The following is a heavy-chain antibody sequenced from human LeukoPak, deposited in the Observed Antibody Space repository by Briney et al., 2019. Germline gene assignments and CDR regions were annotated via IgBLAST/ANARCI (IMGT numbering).Heavy chain of an antibody. Sequence: PGGSLRLSCAASGFTFSSYGMHWVRQAPGKGLEWVAAIWYDGSNKYYADSVKGRFTISRDNSKNTLYLQMNSLRAEDTAVYYCARDSAELLTPPLFDYWGQGTLVTVSS. CDR3: ARDSAELLTPPLFDY. J-gene: IGHJ4*02. V-gene: IGHV3-33*01. CDR1: GFTFSSYG. D-gene: IGHD1-26*01. CDR2: IWYDGSNK.